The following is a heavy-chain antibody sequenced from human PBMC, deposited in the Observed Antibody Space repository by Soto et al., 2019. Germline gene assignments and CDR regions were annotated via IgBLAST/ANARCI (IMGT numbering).Heavy chain of an antibody. CDR2: IITLFGTA. CDR1: GGTFSSHS. CDR3: AREVGYGDFSAALLD. J-gene: IGHJ4*02. Sequence: VQLMQSGAEVKQPGSSVKVSCKASGGTFSSHSINWVRQAPGQGLEWMGGIITLFGTANYAQNFQGRVTITADPPTSTAYMELNSLRSDDTAVYYCAREVGYGDFSAALLDWGQGTLVTVSS. D-gene: IGHD4-17*01. V-gene: IGHV1-69*01.